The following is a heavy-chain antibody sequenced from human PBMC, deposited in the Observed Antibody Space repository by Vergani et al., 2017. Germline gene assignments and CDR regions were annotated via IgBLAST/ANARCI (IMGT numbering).Heavy chain of an antibody. CDR2: IYYSGST. CDR3: ARTREQWLVTPFDY. D-gene: IGHD6-19*01. CDR1: GGSISSYY. J-gene: IGHJ4*02. Sequence: QVQLQESGPGLVKPSQTLSLTCTVSGGSISSYYWSWIRQHPGKGLEWIGYIYYSGSTNYNPSLKSRVTISVDTSKNQFSLKLSSVTAADTAVYYCARTREQWLVTPFDYWGQGTLVTVSS. V-gene: IGHV4-59*01.